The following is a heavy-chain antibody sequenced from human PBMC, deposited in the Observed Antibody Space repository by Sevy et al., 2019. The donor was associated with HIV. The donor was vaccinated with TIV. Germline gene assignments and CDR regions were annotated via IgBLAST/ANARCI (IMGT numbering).Heavy chain of an antibody. CDR2: ISYDGSYK. Sequence: GGSLRLSCAASGFTFRTYALHWVRQAPGKGLEWVAVISYDGSYKNYADSVKGRFTISRDNAKNSLYLQMNSLRAEDTAVYYCARGYDEANWFDPWGQGTLVTVSS. CDR1: GFTFRTYA. CDR3: ARGYDEANWFDP. D-gene: IGHD3-22*01. V-gene: IGHV3-30-3*01. J-gene: IGHJ5*02.